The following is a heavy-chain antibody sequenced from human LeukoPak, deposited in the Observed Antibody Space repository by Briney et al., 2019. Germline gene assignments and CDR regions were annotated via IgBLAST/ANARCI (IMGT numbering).Heavy chain of an antibody. D-gene: IGHD5-12*01. Sequence: GGSLRLSCAASGFTFSSYAMHWVRQAPGKGLEYVSAISSNGGSTYYANSVKGRFTISRDNSKNTLYLQMGSLRAEDMAVYYCATGGLIVATSLDYWGQGTLVTVSS. CDR3: ATGGLIVATSLDY. J-gene: IGHJ4*02. CDR1: GFTFSSYA. CDR2: ISSNGGST. V-gene: IGHV3-64*01.